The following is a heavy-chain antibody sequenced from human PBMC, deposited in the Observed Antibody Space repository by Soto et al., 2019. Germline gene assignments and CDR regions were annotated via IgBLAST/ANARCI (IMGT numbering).Heavy chain of an antibody. V-gene: IGHV3-21*01. CDR1: GFTFSSYS. CDR2: ISSSSSYI. Sequence: GGSLRLSCAASGFTFSSYSMNWVRQAPGKGLEWVSSISSSSSYIYYADSVKGRFTISRDNAKNSLYLQMNSLRAEDTAVYYCARELDPFSSGWSPDYWGQGTLVTVSS. CDR3: ARELDPFSSGWSPDY. J-gene: IGHJ4*02. D-gene: IGHD6-19*01.